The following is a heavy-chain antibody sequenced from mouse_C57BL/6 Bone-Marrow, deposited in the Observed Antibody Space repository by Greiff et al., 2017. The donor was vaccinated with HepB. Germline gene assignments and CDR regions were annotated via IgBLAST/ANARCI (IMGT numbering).Heavy chain of an antibody. CDR2: IYTGSGNT. CDR1: GYTFTDYY. V-gene: IGHV1-76*01. CDR3: GGEGGILYWYFDV. J-gene: IGHJ1*03. Sequence: VQLQESGAELVRPGASVKLSCKASGYTFTDYYINWVKQRPGQGLEWIARIYTGSGNTYYNEKFKGKATLTAEKSSSTAYMQLSSLTSEDAAVYCCGGEGGILYWYFDVWGTGTTVTVSS.